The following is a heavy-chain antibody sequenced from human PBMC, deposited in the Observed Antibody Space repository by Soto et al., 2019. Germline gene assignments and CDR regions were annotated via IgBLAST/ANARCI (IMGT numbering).Heavy chain of an antibody. J-gene: IGHJ6*02. Sequence: PSETLSLTCTVSGGSISSYYWSWIRQPPGKGLEWIGYIYYSGSTNYNPSLKSRVTISVDTSKNQFSLKLSSVTAADTAVYYCARAPYSRSTQYWYYNYGMDVWGQGTTVTVSS. CDR3: ARAPYSRSTQYWYYNYGMDV. V-gene: IGHV4-59*01. CDR2: IYYSGST. CDR1: GGSISSYY. D-gene: IGHD6-13*01.